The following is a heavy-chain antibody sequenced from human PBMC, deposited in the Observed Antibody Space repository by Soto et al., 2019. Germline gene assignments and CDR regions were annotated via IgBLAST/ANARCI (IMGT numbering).Heavy chain of an antibody. CDR2: IYYRGNT. CDR3: ARGWYYYGMDV. CDR1: GGSISSDDYY. V-gene: IGHV4-31*03. J-gene: IGHJ6*02. Sequence: PSETLSRTCTVSGGSISSDDYYWNWIRQRPGKGLEWIGNIYYRGNTNYKPSLKSRIIMSMDMSENQFSLKLTSVTAADTAVYYCARGWYYYGMDVWGQGTTVTVSS.